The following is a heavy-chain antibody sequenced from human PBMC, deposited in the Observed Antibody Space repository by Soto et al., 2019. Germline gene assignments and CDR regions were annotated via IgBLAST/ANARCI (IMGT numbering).Heavy chain of an antibody. CDR3: ARGHGVFPPWEGSYYLDY. V-gene: IGHV4-34*01. J-gene: IGHJ4*02. D-gene: IGHD1-26*01. Sequence: SETLSLTCAVYGGSFSGYYWSWIRQPPGKGLEWIGEINHSGSTNYNPSLKSRVTISVDTSKNQFSLKLSSVTAADTAVYYCARGHGVFPPWEGSYYLDYWGQGTLVTVSS. CDR2: INHSGST. CDR1: GGSFSGYY.